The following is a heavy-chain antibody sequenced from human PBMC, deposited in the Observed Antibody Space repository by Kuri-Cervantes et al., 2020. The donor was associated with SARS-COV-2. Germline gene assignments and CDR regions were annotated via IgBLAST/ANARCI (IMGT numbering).Heavy chain of an antibody. CDR3: ARTRIAAAGTIDY. Sequence: ASVKVSCKASGYTFTSCDINWVRQATGQGLEWMGWMNPNSGNTGYAQKFQGRVTITRNTSISTAYMELSSLRSEDTAVYYCARTRIAAAGTIDYWDQGTLVTVSS. CDR1: GYTFTSCD. D-gene: IGHD6-13*01. V-gene: IGHV1-8*03. CDR2: MNPNSGNT. J-gene: IGHJ4*02.